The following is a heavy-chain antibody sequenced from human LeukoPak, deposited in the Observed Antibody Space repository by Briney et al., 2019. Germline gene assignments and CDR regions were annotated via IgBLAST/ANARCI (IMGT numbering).Heavy chain of an antibody. J-gene: IGHJ6*03. CDR1: GGSITNYY. CDR3: ARVGRPPSRSGSYYNRVRDYYYYYYMDV. D-gene: IGHD3-10*01. Sequence: SETLSLTCTVSGGSITNYYWSWIRQPPGKGLEWIGYIHYSGSTKYKSSLESRVTISVDTSKNQFSLKLSSVTAADTAVYYCARVGRPPSRSGSYYNRVRDYYYYYYMDVWGKGTTVTVSS. V-gene: IGHV4-59*12. CDR2: IHYSGST.